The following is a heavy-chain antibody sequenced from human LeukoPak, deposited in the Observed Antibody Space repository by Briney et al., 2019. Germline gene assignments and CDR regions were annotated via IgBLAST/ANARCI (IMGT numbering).Heavy chain of an antibody. CDR1: GFTFNSFW. V-gene: IGHV3-74*01. J-gene: IGHJ4*02. CDR3: TNLRGN. D-gene: IGHD2-15*01. Sequence: GGSLRLSRAASGFTFNSFWMHWVRQVPGKGLVWVSRITSDGSGTSYADSVKGRFTISRDNAKSTLYLQMNSLGAEDTAIYFCTNLRGNWGQGTLVSVSS. CDR2: ITSDGSGT.